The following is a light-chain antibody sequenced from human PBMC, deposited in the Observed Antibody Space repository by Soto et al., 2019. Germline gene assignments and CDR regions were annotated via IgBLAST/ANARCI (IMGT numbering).Light chain of an antibody. V-gene: IGKV3-20*01. CDR2: GTS. CDR3: QQYGSSSLT. Sequence: EVVLTQSPGTLSLSPGERATLSCRASQSVSSSYLAWYQQKPGQAPRLLIYGTSSRATGIPDRFSGSGSGTAFTLTISRLEPKEFAVHYCQQYGSSSLTFGQGTKVEIK. CDR1: QSVSSSY. J-gene: IGKJ1*01.